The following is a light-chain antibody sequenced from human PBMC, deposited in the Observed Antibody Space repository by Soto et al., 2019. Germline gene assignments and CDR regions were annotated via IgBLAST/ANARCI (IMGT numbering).Light chain of an antibody. J-gene: IGKJ4*01. V-gene: IGKV3-11*01. CDR1: QSVSNY. CDR3: QQRSSWPLT. Sequence: EIVLTQSPPTLSLSPGERATLSCWASQSVSNYLAWYQQKPGRAPRLLIYDTSNGATVIPPRFSGSGSGTDFTLTISSLEPEDFAVYYCQQRSSWPLTFGGGTKVEIK. CDR2: DTS.